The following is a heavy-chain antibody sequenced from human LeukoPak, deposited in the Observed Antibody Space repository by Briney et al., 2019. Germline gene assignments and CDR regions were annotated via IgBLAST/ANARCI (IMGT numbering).Heavy chain of an antibody. D-gene: IGHD2-21*02. CDR1: GFTFSSYA. Sequence: GGFLRLSCAASGFTFSSYAMSWVRQAPGKGLEWVSAISGSGGSTYYADSVKGRFTISRDNSKNTLYLQMNSLRAEDTAVYYCAGTAYKTHAFDIWGQGTMVTVSS. CDR3: AGTAYKTHAFDI. V-gene: IGHV3-23*01. CDR2: ISGSGGST. J-gene: IGHJ3*02.